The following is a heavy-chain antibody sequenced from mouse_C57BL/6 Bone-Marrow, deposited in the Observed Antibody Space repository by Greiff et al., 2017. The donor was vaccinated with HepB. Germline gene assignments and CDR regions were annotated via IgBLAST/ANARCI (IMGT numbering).Heavy chain of an antibody. CDR2: IDPDTGGT. J-gene: IGHJ2*01. CDR1: GYTFTDYE. V-gene: IGHV1-15*01. Sequence: VKLQQSGAELVRPGASVTLSCKASGYTFTDYEMHWVKQPPVHGLEWIGAIDPDTGGTAYNQKFKGKAILTADKSSSTAYMELRSLTSEDSAVYYCTRWGLLWLRRYYFYYWGQGTTLTVSS. D-gene: IGHD2-2*01. CDR3: TRWGLLWLRRYYFYY.